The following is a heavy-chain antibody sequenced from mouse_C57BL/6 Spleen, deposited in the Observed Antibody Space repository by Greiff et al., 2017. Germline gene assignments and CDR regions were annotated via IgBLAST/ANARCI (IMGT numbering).Heavy chain of an antibody. D-gene: IGHD4-1*02. CDR2: IDPSDSET. J-gene: IGHJ4*01. CDR1: GYTFTSYW. Sequence: HVQLQQPWAELVRPGSSVKLSCKASGYTFTSYWMHWVKQRPIQGLEWIGNIDPSDSETHYNQKFKDKATLTVDKSSSTAYMQLSSLTSEDSAFYYCASSTGTGAMDYWGQGTSVTVSS. V-gene: IGHV1-52*01. CDR3: ASSTGTGAMDY.